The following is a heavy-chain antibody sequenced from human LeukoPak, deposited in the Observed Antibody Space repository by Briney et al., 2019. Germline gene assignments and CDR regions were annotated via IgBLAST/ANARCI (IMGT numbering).Heavy chain of an antibody. CDR3: AKDGWFGELLPYYFDY. CDR1: GFIFDDYA. Sequence: GGSLRLSCAASGFIFDDYAIHWVRQAPGKGQEWVSGISWNSGSIGYADSVKGRFTISRDNAKNSLYLQMNSLRAEDTALYYCAKDGWFGELLPYYFDYWGQGTLVTVSS. J-gene: IGHJ4*02. D-gene: IGHD3-10*01. V-gene: IGHV3-9*01. CDR2: ISWNSGSI.